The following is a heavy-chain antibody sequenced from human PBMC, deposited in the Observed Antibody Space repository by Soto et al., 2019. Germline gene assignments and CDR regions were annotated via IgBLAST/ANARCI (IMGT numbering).Heavy chain of an antibody. Sequence: GGSLRLSCAASGFTFSSYGMHWVRQAPGKGLEWVAVIWYDGSNKYYADSVKGRFTISRDNSKNTLYLQMNSLRAEDTAVYYCAKAPLRFLEWLFDCFDYWGQGTLVTVSS. J-gene: IGHJ4*02. V-gene: IGHV3-33*06. D-gene: IGHD3-3*01. CDR2: IWYDGSNK. CDR3: AKAPLRFLEWLFDCFDY. CDR1: GFTFSSYG.